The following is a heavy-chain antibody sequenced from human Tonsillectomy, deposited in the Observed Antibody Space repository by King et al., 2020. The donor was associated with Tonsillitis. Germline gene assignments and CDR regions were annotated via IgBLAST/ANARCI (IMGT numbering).Heavy chain of an antibody. CDR2: IIPIFGTS. Sequence: VQLVESGAEVKTPGSSVKVSCTASGGTFSTSAISWVRQAPGQGLEWMGGIIPIFGTSNYAQKFQGRVTITADESTSTAYMELSSLRSEDTAVYYCARGPLAVAGTIYYYYMDVGGKGTTVTVSS. V-gene: IGHV1-69*01. D-gene: IGHD6-19*01. J-gene: IGHJ6*03. CDR3: ARGPLAVAGTIYYYYMDV. CDR1: GGTFSTSA.